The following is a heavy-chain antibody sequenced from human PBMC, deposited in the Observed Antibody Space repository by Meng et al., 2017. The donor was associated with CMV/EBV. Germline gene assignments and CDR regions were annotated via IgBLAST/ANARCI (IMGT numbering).Heavy chain of an antibody. Sequence: GGSLRLSCAASGFTFSSYAMHWVRQAPGKGLEWVAVISYDGSNKYYADSVKGRFTISRDNSKNTLYLQMNSLRAEDTAVYYCAARITGTRDVDYWGQGTLVTVSS. J-gene: IGHJ4*02. V-gene: IGHV3-30-3*01. CDR1: GFTFSSYA. CDR3: AARITGTRDVDY. CDR2: ISYDGSNK. D-gene: IGHD1-7*01.